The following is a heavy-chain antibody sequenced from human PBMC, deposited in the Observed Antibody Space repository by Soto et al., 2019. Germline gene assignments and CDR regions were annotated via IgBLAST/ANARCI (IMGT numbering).Heavy chain of an antibody. Sequence: ASVKVSCKASVSTFTGYYMHWVRQAPGQGLEWMGWINPNSGGTNYAQKFQGWVTMTRDTSISTAYMELSRLRSDDTAVYYCAREYSSSSEYFQHWGQGTLVTVSS. J-gene: IGHJ1*01. D-gene: IGHD6-6*01. CDR2: INPNSGGT. CDR1: VSTFTGYY. CDR3: AREYSSSSEYFQH. V-gene: IGHV1-2*04.